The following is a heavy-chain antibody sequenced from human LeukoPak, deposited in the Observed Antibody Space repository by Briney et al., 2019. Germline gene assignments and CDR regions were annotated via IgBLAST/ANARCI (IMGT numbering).Heavy chain of an antibody. Sequence: GGSLRLSCAASGFTFSSYWMSWVRQAPGKGLEWVANIKQDGSEKYYVDSVKGRFTISRDNAKNSLYLQMSSLRAEDTAVYYCARARGIAVAGQSYYFDYWGQGTLVTVSS. J-gene: IGHJ4*02. V-gene: IGHV3-7*01. D-gene: IGHD6-19*01. CDR2: IKQDGSEK. CDR1: GFTFSSYW. CDR3: ARARGIAVAGQSYYFDY.